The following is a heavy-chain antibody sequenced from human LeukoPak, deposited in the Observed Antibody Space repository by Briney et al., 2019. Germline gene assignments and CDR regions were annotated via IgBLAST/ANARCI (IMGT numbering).Heavy chain of an antibody. CDR2: ISYDRSNK. V-gene: IGHV3-30*18. CDR1: GFTFSTYG. J-gene: IGHJ4*02. Sequence: GGSLRLSCAASGFTFSTYGMHWVRQAPGKGLEWVAVISYDRSNKYYADSVKGRFTISRDNSKNTLYLQMNSLRADDTALYYCAKDLEVGATIGYWGQGTLVTVSS. CDR3: AKDLEVGATIGY. D-gene: IGHD1-26*01.